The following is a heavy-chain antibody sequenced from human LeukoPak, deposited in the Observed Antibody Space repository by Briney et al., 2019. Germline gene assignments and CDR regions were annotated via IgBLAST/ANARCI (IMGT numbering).Heavy chain of an antibody. CDR3: AKNGDCSGGNCYSSLDY. CDR1: GFTFDDYT. D-gene: IGHD2-15*01. V-gene: IGHV3-43*01. Sequence: GGSLRLSCAASGFTFDDYTMHWVRQAPGKGLERVSLISWDGGSTYYADSVKGRLTISRDNSKNTLYLQMNSLRAEDTAVYYCAKNGDCSGGNCYSSLDYWGQGTLVTVSS. J-gene: IGHJ4*02. CDR2: ISWDGGST.